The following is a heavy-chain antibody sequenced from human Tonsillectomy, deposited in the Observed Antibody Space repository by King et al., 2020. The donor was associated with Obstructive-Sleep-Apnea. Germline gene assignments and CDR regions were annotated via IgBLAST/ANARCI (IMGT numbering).Heavy chain of an antibody. Sequence: VQLVESGGGLVQPGGSLRLSCTASGFTFSTYTMSWVRQAPGKGLVWVSSLSGGGDSTDYADSVKGRFTISRDNSKNTLYLQMNSLTAEDTAVYFCARTVVLQTAIPNPNWFDPWGQGTLVTVSS. CDR2: LSGGGDST. D-gene: IGHD2-21*02. CDR3: ARTVVLQTAIPNPNWFDP. CDR1: GFTFSTYT. V-gene: IGHV3-23*04. J-gene: IGHJ5*02.